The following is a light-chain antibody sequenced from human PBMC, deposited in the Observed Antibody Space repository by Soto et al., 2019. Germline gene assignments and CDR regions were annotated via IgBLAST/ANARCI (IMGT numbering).Light chain of an antibody. CDR1: QNLGNW. CDR2: GAS. J-gene: IGKJ4*01. Sequence: DVQMTQSPSSVPASVGDRVTITCRASQNLGNWLAWYQQKPGKVPQLLIYGASSLQSGVPSRFHGTRSGPVVTLTINSLQPEDSATDVCQQANMFPCTFGGGTKGEI. CDR3: QQANMFPCT. V-gene: IGKV1-12*02.